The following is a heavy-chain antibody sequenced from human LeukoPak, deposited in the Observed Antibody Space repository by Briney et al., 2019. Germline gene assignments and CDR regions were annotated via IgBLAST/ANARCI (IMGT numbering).Heavy chain of an antibody. Sequence: GGSLRLSCAASGFTFSSYWMHWVRQAPGKGLVWVSRINSDGSSTSYADSVKGRFTISRDNAKNTLYLQMNSLRAEDTAVYYGARDPRRFDFDDWGQGTLVTVSS. D-gene: IGHD3-10*01. CDR2: INSDGSST. V-gene: IGHV3-74*01. CDR3: ARDPRRFDFDD. J-gene: IGHJ4*02. CDR1: GFTFSSYW.